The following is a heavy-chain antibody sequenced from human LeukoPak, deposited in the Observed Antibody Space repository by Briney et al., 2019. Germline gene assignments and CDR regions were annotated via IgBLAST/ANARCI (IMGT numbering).Heavy chain of an antibody. CDR3: ARDRGCSSTSCRPSDYYGMDV. V-gene: IGHV3-30-3*01. J-gene: IGHJ6*02. D-gene: IGHD2-2*01. CDR2: ISYDGSNK. Sequence: PGGSLRLSCAASGFTFSSYVMHWVRQAPGKGLEWVAVISYDGSNKYYADSVKGRFTISRDNSKNTLYLQMNSLRAEDTAVYYCARDRGCSSTSCRPSDYYGMDVWGQGTTVTVSS. CDR1: GFTFSSYV.